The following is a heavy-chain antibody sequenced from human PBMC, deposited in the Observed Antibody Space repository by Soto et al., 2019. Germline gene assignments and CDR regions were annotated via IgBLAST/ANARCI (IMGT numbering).Heavy chain of an antibody. V-gene: IGHV3-30*18. CDR1: GFTFNTYG. CDR2: IAYDGTNK. Sequence: VQLLESGGGLVHPGGSLRLSCAASGFTFNTYGMHWVRQAPGEGLEWVAVIAYDGTNKYYRDSVKGRFTVSRDNSKNTLYLLMNSLRPEDTAVYYCAKVSDRHYAMDVWGQGTTVTVSS. J-gene: IGHJ6*02. CDR3: AKVSDRHYAMDV.